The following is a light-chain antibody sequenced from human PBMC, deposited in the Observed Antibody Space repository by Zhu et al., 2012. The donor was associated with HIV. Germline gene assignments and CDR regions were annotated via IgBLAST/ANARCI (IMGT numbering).Light chain of an antibody. J-gene: IGKJ2*02. CDR2: GAS. Sequence: EIVLTQSPGTLSLSPGERATLSCRASQTVSRNYLAWYQQKPGQAPRLLIYGASRRVTGIPDRFSGSGSGTEFTLTISSLQPDDYATYYCRQYSDYSWTFGQGTKVE. V-gene: IGKV3-20*01. CDR3: RQYSDYSWT. CDR1: QTVSRNY.